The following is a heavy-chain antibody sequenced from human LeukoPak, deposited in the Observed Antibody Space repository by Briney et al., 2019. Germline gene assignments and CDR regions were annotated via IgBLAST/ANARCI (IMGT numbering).Heavy chain of an antibody. CDR3: ATDPNCDYCGAFDN. D-gene: IGHD4-23*01. V-gene: IGHV3-23*01. J-gene: IGHJ3*02. CDR2: VRVGSDTP. CDR1: RFTFSTHA. Sequence: GGSLRLSCVGSRFTFSTHAMPWVRQAPGKGLEWVSSVRVGSDTPLYADSVKGRLTISRDDSKNILFLQMNSLRADDTAAYYCATDPNCDYCGAFDNWGQGTMVTVSS.